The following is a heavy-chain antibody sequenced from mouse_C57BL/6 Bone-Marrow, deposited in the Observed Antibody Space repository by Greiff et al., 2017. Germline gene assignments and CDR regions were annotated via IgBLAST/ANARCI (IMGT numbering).Heavy chain of an antibody. V-gene: IGHV1-81*01. CDR1: GYTFTSYG. D-gene: IGHD1-1*01. CDR3: ARGIITTGVGYFDV. J-gene: IGHJ1*03. CDR2: IYPRSGNT. Sequence: VPLQQSGAELARPGASVKLSCKASGYTFTSYGISWVKQRTGQGLEWIGEIYPRSGNTYYNEKFKGKATLTGDKSSSTGYMELRSLTSEDSAVYFCARGIITTGVGYFDVWGTGTTVTVSS.